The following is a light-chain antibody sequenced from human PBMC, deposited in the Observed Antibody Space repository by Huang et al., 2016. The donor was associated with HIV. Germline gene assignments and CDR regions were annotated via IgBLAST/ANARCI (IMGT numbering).Light chain of an antibody. CDR3: QQYNDWPPMYT. CDR2: AAS. Sequence: EIVLTQSPAILSVSPGERATLSCTASQTGSSNLAWYQQKPGQAPRLLFYAASTRATGIPARFSVSVSGTEFTLTITSLQSEDFAVYYCQQYNDWPPMYTFGQGTKVEIK. V-gene: IGKV3D-15*01. J-gene: IGKJ2*01. CDR1: QTGSSN.